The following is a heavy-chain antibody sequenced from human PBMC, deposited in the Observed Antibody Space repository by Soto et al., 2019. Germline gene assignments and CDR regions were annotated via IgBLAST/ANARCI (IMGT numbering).Heavy chain of an antibody. J-gene: IGHJ6*02. D-gene: IGHD1-26*01. CDR3: ARAYLGRLPRRADYYYAMDV. V-gene: IGHV3-13*05. CDR1: GFSFRDYD. CDR2: LGAARDP. Sequence: EVQLVESGGGSVQPGESLRLSCAASGFSFRDYDMHWVRQRKGKGLEWVSALGAARDPYYVGSVKGRFSVSRDNAQNCLFLQMNNLRVDDTAVYFCARAYLGRLPRRADYYYAMDVGGRGTTVTVSS.